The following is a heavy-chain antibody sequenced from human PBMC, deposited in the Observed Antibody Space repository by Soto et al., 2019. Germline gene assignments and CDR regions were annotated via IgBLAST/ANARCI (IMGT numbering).Heavy chain of an antibody. CDR3: VKVKAAMATSYYYGLDV. CDR2: ISTNGGST. Sequence: GGSLRLSCSASGFTFSSYAMNWVRQAPGKGLEYVSGISTNGGSTYYADSVKGRSTISRDNSKSTLYLQMSSLRVEDTAVYYCVKVKAAMATSYYYGLDVWGQGTTVTVSS. V-gene: IGHV3-64D*06. J-gene: IGHJ6*02. CDR1: GFTFSSYA. D-gene: IGHD2-2*01.